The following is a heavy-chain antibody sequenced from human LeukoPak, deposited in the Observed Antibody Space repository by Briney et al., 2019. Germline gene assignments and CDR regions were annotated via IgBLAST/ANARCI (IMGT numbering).Heavy chain of an antibody. V-gene: IGHV1-8*01. CDR3: ARGGGGYYDFWSGYAPEYYFDY. J-gene: IGHJ4*02. CDR1: GYTFTSYD. Sequence: ASVKVSCKASGYTFTSYDINWVRQATGQGLEWMGWMNPNSGNTGYAQKFQGRVTMTRNTSISTAYMELSSLRSEDTAVYYCARGGGGYYDFWSGYAPEYYFDYWGQGTLVTVSS. D-gene: IGHD3-3*01. CDR2: MNPNSGNT.